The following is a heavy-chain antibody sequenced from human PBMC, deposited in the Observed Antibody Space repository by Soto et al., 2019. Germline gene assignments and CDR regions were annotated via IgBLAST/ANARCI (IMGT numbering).Heavy chain of an antibody. J-gene: IGHJ4*02. Sequence: GGSLRLSCAASGFTFSSYSMNWVRQAPGKGLEWVSSISSSSSYIYYADSVKGRFTISRDNAKNSLYLQMNSLRAEDTAVYYCARVNTTLVDHFDCWGQGTLVTVSS. CDR3: ARVNTTLVDHFDC. CDR2: ISSSSSYI. D-gene: IGHD5-18*01. V-gene: IGHV3-21*01. CDR1: GFTFSSYS.